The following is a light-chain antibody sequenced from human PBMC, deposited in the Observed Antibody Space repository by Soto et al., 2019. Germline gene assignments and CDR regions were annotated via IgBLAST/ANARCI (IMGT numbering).Light chain of an antibody. V-gene: IGKV3-15*01. Sequence: EIVMTQSPATLSVSPGERATLSCRATQSVSTKLAWYQQKPGQAPRLLIYGASTGATGIPARFSGSGSGTEFTLIISNLQSEDFAVYYCQQYSSWPLTFGGGTKVEIK. CDR2: GAS. J-gene: IGKJ4*01. CDR3: QQYSSWPLT. CDR1: QSVSTK.